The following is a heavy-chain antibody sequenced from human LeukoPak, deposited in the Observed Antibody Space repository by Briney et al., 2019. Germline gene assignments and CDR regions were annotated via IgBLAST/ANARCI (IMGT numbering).Heavy chain of an antibody. D-gene: IGHD5-12*01. J-gene: IGHJ4*02. Sequence: GGSLRLSCAASGFTFSSYAMHWVRQAPGKGLEWAAVISYDGSNKYYADSVKGRFTISRDNSKNTLYLQMNSLRAEDTAVYYCARVLDSGYDYGYVDYWGQGTLVTVSS. CDR3: ARVLDSGYDYGYVDY. CDR1: GFTFSSYA. CDR2: ISYDGSNK. V-gene: IGHV3-30*04.